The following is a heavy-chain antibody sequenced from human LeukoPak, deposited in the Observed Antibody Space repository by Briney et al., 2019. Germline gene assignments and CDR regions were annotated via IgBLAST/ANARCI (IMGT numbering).Heavy chain of an antibody. CDR3: AADYNWNLDYYYYYGMDV. D-gene: IGHD1-20*01. Sequence: ASVKVSCKASGFTFTASAMQWVRQARGQRLEWIGWIAVGSGNTNYAQKFQERVTITRDMSTSTAYMELSSLRSEDTAVYYCAADYNWNLDYYYYYGMDVWGLGTTVTVSS. CDR2: IAVGSGNT. V-gene: IGHV1-58*02. CDR1: GFTFTASA. J-gene: IGHJ6*02.